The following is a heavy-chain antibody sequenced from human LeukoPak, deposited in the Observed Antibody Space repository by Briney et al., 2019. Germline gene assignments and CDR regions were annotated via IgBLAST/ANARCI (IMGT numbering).Heavy chain of an antibody. D-gene: IGHD3-9*01. V-gene: IGHV3-48*01. Sequence: PGGSLRLSCAASEFTFSSYNMNWVRQAPGKGLEWVSYISSSSSIIYYADSVKGRFTISRDNAKNSLYLQMNSLRVEDTAVYYCARGDRVLRYFDRWGQGTLVTVSS. J-gene: IGHJ4*02. CDR3: ARGDRVLRYFDR. CDR2: ISSSSSII. CDR1: EFTFSSYN.